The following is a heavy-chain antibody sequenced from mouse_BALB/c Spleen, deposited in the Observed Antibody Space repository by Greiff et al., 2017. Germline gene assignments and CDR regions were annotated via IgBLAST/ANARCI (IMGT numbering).Heavy chain of an antibody. J-gene: IGHJ2*01. Sequence: VQLKQSGPGLVKPSQSLSLTCTVTGYSITSDYAWNWIRQFPGNKLEWMGYISYSGSTSYNPSLKSRISITRDTSKNQFFLQLNSVTTEDTATYYCARSSFDYWGQGTTLTVSS. CDR1: GYSITSDYA. CDR3: ARSSFDY. CDR2: ISYSGST. V-gene: IGHV3-2*02.